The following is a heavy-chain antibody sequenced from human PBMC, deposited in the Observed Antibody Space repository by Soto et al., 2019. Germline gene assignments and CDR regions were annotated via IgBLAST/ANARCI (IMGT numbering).Heavy chain of an antibody. J-gene: IGHJ4*02. Sequence: GGSLRLSCAASGFTFSSYSMNWVRQAPGKGLEWVSYISSSSSTIYYADSVKGRFTISRDNAKNSLYLQMNSLRAEDTAVYYCARGHYDFWSGYYSNFDYWGQGTLVTVSS. D-gene: IGHD3-3*01. CDR3: ARGHYDFWSGYYSNFDY. CDR2: ISSSSSTI. CDR1: GFTFSSYS. V-gene: IGHV3-48*01.